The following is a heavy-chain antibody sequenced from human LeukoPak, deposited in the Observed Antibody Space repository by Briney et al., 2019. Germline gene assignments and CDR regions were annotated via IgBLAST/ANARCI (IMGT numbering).Heavy chain of an antibody. V-gene: IGHV4-39*01. CDR3: ARLTLEAIFGVAFDY. CDR1: GGSISSSSYY. J-gene: IGHJ4*02. D-gene: IGHD3-3*01. CDR2: IYYSGST. Sequence: SETLSLTCTVSGGSISSSSYYWGWIRQPPGKGLEWIGSIYYSGSTYYNPSLKSRVTISVDTSKNQFSLKLSSVTAADTAVYYCARLTLEAIFGVAFDYWGQGTLVTVSS.